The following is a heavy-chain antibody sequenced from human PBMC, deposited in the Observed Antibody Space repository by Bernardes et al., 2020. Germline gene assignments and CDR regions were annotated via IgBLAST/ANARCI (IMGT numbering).Heavy chain of an antibody. V-gene: IGHV3-23*01. CDR2: LPDTGVGA. Sequence: GGSLRLSCAASSYGMNWVRQAPGKGLEWVSFLPDTGVGARYADSVKGRFTVSRDISTKTVSLQMSSLRVEDTAVYYCAKGAWYCGRSSCPRILDYSYYYMDVWGKGTTVTVSS. D-gene: IGHD2-21*01. CDR3: AKGAWYCGRSSCPRILDYSYYYMDV. CDR1: SYG. J-gene: IGHJ6*03.